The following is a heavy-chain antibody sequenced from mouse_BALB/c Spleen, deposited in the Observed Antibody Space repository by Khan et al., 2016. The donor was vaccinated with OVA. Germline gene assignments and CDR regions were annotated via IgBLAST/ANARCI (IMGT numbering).Heavy chain of an antibody. CDR1: GYSFVNYW. CDR2: INPSTGYT. Sequence: QVQLKQSGAELAKPGASVKMSCKASGYSFVNYWIHWVKQRPGQGLEWIGYINPSTGYTEYNQKFKEKATLTADKSSSTAYMQLSSLTSEDSAVYHCTRLGNSYGSTLVYWSQGTTLTVSS. V-gene: IGHV1-7*01. CDR3: TRLGNSYGSTLVY. D-gene: IGHD1-1*01. J-gene: IGHJ2*01.